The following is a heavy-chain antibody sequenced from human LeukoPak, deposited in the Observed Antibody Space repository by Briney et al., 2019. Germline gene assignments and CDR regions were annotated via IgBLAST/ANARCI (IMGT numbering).Heavy chain of an antibody. CDR2: IYYSGST. J-gene: IGHJ6*02. CDR3: ARCQVRGRYYYGMDV. Sequence: SQTLSLTCTVSGGSISSYYWSWIRQPPGKGLEWIGYIYYSGSTNYNPSLKSRVTISVDTSKNQFSLKLSSVTAADTAVYYCARCQVRGRYYYGMDVWGQGTTVTVSS. D-gene: IGHD2-2*01. V-gene: IGHV4-59*08. CDR1: GGSISSYY.